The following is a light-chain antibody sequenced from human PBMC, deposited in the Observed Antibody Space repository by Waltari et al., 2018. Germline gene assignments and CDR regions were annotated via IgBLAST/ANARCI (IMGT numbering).Light chain of an antibody. Sequence: NCKSSQSVLYSSNNKNYLAWYQQKPGQPPKLLIYWASTRESGVPDRFSGSGSGTDFTLTISSLQAEDVAVYYCQQYYSTPPVTFGQGTRLEIK. CDR3: QQYYSTPPVT. CDR1: QSVLYSSNNKNY. V-gene: IGKV4-1*01. CDR2: WAS. J-gene: IGKJ5*01.